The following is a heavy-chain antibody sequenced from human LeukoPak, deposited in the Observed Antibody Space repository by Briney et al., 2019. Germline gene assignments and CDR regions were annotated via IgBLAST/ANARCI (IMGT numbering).Heavy chain of an antibody. V-gene: IGHV3-21*01. Sequence: PGGSLRLSCAASGFTFSSYSMNWVRQAPGKGLEWVSSISSSSSYIYYAGSVKGRFTISRDNAKNSLYLQMNSLRAEDTAVYYCARQVSGSYPHAFDIWGQGTMVTVSS. J-gene: IGHJ3*02. D-gene: IGHD1-26*01. CDR1: GFTFSSYS. CDR2: ISSSSSYI. CDR3: ARQVSGSYPHAFDI.